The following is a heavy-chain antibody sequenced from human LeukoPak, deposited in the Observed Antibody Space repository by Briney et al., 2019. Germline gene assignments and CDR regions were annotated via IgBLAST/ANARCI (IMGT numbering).Heavy chain of an antibody. J-gene: IGHJ3*02. CDR3: ARGERYSYVPDAFDI. V-gene: IGHV4-34*01. CDR2: INHSGNT. D-gene: IGHD5-18*01. CDR1: GGSFSGYY. Sequence: SETLSLTCAVYGGSFSGYYWTWIRQPPGKGLEWIGEINHSGNTNYNPSLKSRVAISVDTSKNQFSLKLSSVTAADTAVYYCARGERYSYVPDAFDIWGQGTMVTVSS.